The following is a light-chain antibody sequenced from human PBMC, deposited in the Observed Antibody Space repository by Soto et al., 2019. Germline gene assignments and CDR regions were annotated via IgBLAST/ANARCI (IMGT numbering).Light chain of an antibody. J-gene: IGLJ1*01. Sequence: QSVLTQPPSVSGAPGQRVSISCTGGSSNIGAGNDVHWYQQLPGTAPKLLIYGNSNRPSGVPDRFSGSKSGNTASLTVSGLQAEDEADYYCSSYAGSSNVFGTGTKVTVL. CDR3: SSYAGSSNV. V-gene: IGLV1-40*01. CDR1: SSNIGAGND. CDR2: GNS.